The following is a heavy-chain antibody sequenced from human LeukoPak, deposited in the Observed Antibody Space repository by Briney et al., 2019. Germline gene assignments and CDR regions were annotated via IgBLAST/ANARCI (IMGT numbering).Heavy chain of an antibody. CDR3: ARACRYYDFWSGYLYYYYYYMDV. V-gene: IGHV4-61*02. CDR2: IYTSGST. Sequence: RPSETLSLTCTVSGGSFSSCSYFWSWIRQPAGEGLEWIGRIYTSGSTSYNPSLKRRVTISVDTSKNHYSLQLSSVTAAVTAVYYCARACRYYDFWSGYLYYYYYYMDVWGKGTTVTVSS. J-gene: IGHJ6*03. D-gene: IGHD3-3*01. CDR1: GGSFSSCSYF.